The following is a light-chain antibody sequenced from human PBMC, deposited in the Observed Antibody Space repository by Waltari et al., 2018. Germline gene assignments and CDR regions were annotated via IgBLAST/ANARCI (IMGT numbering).Light chain of an antibody. CDR2: KAS. V-gene: IGKV1-5*03. CDR1: QSISSG. CDR3: QQYNTFPLT. J-gene: IGKJ4*01. Sequence: DIQMTQSPSTRSASVGERVTITCRVSQSISSGLAWYQQKPGKPPKLLIYKASSLESGVPSRFSGSESGTEFTLTISSLQPDDFATYYCQQYNTFPLTFGGGTKVEI.